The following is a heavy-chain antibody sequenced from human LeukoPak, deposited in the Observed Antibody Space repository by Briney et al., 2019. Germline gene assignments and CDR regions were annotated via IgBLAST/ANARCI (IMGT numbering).Heavy chain of an antibody. Sequence: PSETLSITCTASDDTISRDFWTWIRQPPGKRLEWIGYIRYSGRTEYNPSLKSRVTISIQTSKNQFSLKLTSVTAADPAIYYCARLPDVSGWPFDYWGQGILVTVSS. V-gene: IGHV4-59*01. D-gene: IGHD6-19*01. CDR2: IRYSGRT. CDR3: ARLPDVSGWPFDY. J-gene: IGHJ4*02. CDR1: DDTISRDF.